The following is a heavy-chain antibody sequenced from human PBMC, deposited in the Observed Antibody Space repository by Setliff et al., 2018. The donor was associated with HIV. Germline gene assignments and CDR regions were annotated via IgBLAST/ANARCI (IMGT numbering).Heavy chain of an antibody. D-gene: IGHD3-16*01. CDR1: GGSISGSSYY. Sequence: TLSLTCTVSGGSISGSSYYWGWIRQPPGKGLEWIGSIYYSGSTYYTPSLKSRVTISVDTSKNQFSLKLSSVTAADTAVFYCARTSVITLALDYWGQGTLVTVSS. CDR3: ARTSVITLALDY. CDR2: IYYSGST. V-gene: IGHV4-39*01. J-gene: IGHJ4*02.